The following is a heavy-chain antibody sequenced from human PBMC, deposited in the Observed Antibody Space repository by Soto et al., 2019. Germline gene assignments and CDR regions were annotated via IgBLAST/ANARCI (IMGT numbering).Heavy chain of an antibody. CDR1: GLTFSNAW. V-gene: IGHV3-15*01. J-gene: IGHJ6*02. Sequence: EVQLVESGGGLVKPGESLRLSCAASGLTFSNAWMSWVRQTPGKGLEWVGRIKSKSAGGTTDYAAPVKGRFTISRDDSKTTLYLQMNSLKTEDTAVYYCPPVLFLGGMDVWGQGTTVTVSS. CDR3: PPVLFLGGMDV. CDR2: IKSKSAGGTT.